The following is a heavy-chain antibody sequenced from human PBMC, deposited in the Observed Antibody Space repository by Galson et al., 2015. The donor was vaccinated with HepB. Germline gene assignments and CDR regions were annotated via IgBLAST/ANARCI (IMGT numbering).Heavy chain of an antibody. CDR2: IKQDGSEK. Sequence: SLRLSCAASGFTFSSYWMSWVRQAPGKGLEWVANIKQDGSEKYYVDSVKGRFTISRDNAKNSLYLQMNSLRAEDTAVYYCVRERFKGKGYCSSTSCLSTPYFDYWGQGTLVTVSS. CDR3: VRERFKGKGYCSSTSCLSTPYFDY. J-gene: IGHJ4*02. CDR1: GFTFSSYW. V-gene: IGHV3-7*03. D-gene: IGHD2-2*01.